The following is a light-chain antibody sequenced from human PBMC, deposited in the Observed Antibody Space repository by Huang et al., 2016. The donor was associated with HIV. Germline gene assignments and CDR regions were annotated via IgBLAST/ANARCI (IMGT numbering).Light chain of an antibody. Sequence: DIQMTQSPSSLSAFVGDTVTSTCRASQGISNSVAWYQQKPGKDPKLLLYSTSRLESGVPSRFRGGGSGTDYTLTINSLQPDDFATYYCQQYYTSPTFGQGSKVEIK. V-gene: IGKV1-NL1*01. CDR1: QGISNS. CDR2: STS. CDR3: QQYYTSPT. J-gene: IGKJ1*01.